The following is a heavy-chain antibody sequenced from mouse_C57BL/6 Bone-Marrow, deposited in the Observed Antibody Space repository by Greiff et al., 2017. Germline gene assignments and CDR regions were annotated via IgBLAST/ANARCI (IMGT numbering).Heavy chain of an antibody. J-gene: IGHJ2*01. D-gene: IGHD2-1*01. CDR2: IHHSDSDT. V-gene: IGHV1-74*01. Sequence: QVQLQQPGAELVQPGASVKVSCKASGYTFTSYWMHWVKQRPGQGLEWIGRIHHSDSDTNSNQTFTGKAILTVEKSSRTAYMQLSSLTSEDSAVYYCAIYYGLDYWGQGTTLTVSS. CDR1: GYTFTSYW. CDR3: AIYYGLDY.